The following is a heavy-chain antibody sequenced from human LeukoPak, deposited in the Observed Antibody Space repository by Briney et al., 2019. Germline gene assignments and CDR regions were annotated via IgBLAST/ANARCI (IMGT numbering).Heavy chain of an antibody. CDR1: GYTFTGYY. D-gene: IGHD1-7*01. J-gene: IGHJ4*02. CDR3: VQFELDY. V-gene: IGHV1-2*02. CDR2: INPNSGGT. Sequence: ASVKVSCKASGYTFTGYYMHWVRQAPGQGLEWMGWINPNSGGTNYAQNFQDRGTMTRDTSISTAYMDLSRLRPDDTAVYYCVQFELDYWGQGTLVTVSS.